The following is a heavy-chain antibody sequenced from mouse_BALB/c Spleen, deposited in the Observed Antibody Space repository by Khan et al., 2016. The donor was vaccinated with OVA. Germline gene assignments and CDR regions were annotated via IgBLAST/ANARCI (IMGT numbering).Heavy chain of an antibody. V-gene: IGHV9-3-1*01. J-gene: IGHJ4*01. CDR3: ARPPYFSYVIDY. Sequence: QIQLVQSGPELKKPGETVKISCKASGYTFTNYGMNWVKQAPGKGLEWMGWINTYTGEPTYADDFKGRFAFSLETSATTAYLPINNLKNEDTATYFCARPPYFSYVIDYWGQGTSVTVSS. CDR1: GYTFTNYG. CDR2: INTYTGEP.